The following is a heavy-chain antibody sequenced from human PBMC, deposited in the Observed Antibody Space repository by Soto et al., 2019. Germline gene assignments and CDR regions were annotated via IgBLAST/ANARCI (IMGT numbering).Heavy chain of an antibody. J-gene: IGHJ6*03. CDR2: IFYSGNT. D-gene: IGHD3-10*01. CDR3: ARNVLYGSGPFYYYMDV. Sequence: QVQLQESGPRLVTPSQTLSLTCTVSGVSISSGGYYWSWIRQHPGKGLEWIAYIFYSGNTYYNPCLNSRVTISVDTSKNQFSLNLSPVTAADTAVYYCARNVLYGSGPFYYYMDVWGKGTTVTVSS. V-gene: IGHV4-31*03. CDR1: GVSISSGGYY.